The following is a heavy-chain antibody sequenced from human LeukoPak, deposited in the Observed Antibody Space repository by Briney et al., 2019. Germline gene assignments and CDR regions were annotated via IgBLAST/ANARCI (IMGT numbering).Heavy chain of an antibody. J-gene: IGHJ6*02. CDR3: ARLTGSKADGMDV. D-gene: IGHD1-14*01. CDR1: GFTFSSYA. V-gene: IGHV3-23*01. CDR2: ISGSGGST. Sequence: GGSLRLSCAASGFTFSSYAMSWVRQAPGKGLEWVSAISGSGGSTYYADSVKGRFTISRDNSKNTLYLQMSSLRAEDAAVYYCARLTGSKADGMDVWGQGTTVTVSS.